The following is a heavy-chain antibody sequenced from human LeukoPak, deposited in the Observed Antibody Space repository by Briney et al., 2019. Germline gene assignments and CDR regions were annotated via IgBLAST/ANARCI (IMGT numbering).Heavy chain of an antibody. Sequence: PGRSLRLSCAASGFTFDDYDMHWVQQAPGKGLEWVSGVSWNSGSIGYADSVKGRFTISRDNAKNSLYLQMNSLRAEDMALYYCAKGSWIQLWENWFDPWGQGTLVTVSS. CDR1: GFTFDDYD. CDR3: AKGSWIQLWENWFDP. D-gene: IGHD5-18*01. J-gene: IGHJ5*02. V-gene: IGHV3-9*03. CDR2: VSWNSGSI.